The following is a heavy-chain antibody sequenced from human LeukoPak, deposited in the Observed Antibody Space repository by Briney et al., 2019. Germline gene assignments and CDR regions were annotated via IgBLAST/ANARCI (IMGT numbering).Heavy chain of an antibody. Sequence: SETLSLTCTVSGVSISSGDYYWSWIRQPPGKGLEWIGYIYYSGSTYYNPSLKSRVTISVDTSKNQISLKLSSVTAADTAVYYCARDHRITGTTGWGQGTLVTVSS. CDR1: GVSISSGDYY. CDR2: IYYSGST. D-gene: IGHD1-7*01. V-gene: IGHV4-30-4*01. J-gene: IGHJ4*02. CDR3: ARDHRITGTTG.